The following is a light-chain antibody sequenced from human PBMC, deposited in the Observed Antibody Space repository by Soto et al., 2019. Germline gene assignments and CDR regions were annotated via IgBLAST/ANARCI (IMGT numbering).Light chain of an antibody. CDR2: EGT. Sequence: QSALTQPASVSGSPGQSITISCSGATSDVGGYNLVSWYQQHTAKAPKLLIYEGTQRPSGVSSRFSGSKSGNTASLTISGLQAEDEADYYCCSYASSSSYVVGTGTKVTV. J-gene: IGLJ1*01. CDR1: TSDVGGYNL. CDR3: CSYASSSSYV. V-gene: IGLV2-23*01.